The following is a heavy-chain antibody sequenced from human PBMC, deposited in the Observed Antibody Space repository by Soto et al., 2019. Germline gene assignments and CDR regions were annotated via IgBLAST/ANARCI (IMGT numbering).Heavy chain of an antibody. CDR3: ERENYYDSSGPIDY. Sequence: QVQLVQSGAEVKKPGASVKVSCKASGYTFTGYYMHWVRQAPGQGLEWMGWINPNSGGTNYAQKFHGRVTMTRDTSISTAYMELSRLRYDDTAVYYCERENYYDSSGPIDYWGQGTLVTVSS. V-gene: IGHV1-2*02. CDR1: GYTFTGYY. D-gene: IGHD3-22*01. J-gene: IGHJ4*02. CDR2: INPNSGGT.